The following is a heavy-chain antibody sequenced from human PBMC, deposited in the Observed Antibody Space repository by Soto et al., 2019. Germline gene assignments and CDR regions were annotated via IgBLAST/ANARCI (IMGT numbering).Heavy chain of an antibody. CDR3: ATVLVGAPRHIGSPS. CDR1: GGSISNGDYY. Sequence: QLQLQESGPGLVKPSGTLALTCTVYGGSISNGDYYCVWVRQPPGKGLQWIGSVYHTGTTTYDSSLKTRITVLVDTSKNQCSLKMTSVTAADTALYFCATVLVGAPRHIGSPSWGQGTLVTVSS. J-gene: IGHJ5*02. D-gene: IGHD2-8*02. V-gene: IGHV4-39*01. CDR2: VYHTGTT.